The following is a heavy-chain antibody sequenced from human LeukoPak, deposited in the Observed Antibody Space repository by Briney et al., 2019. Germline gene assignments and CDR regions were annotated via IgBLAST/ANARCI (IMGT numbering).Heavy chain of an antibody. D-gene: IGHD1-26*01. CDR1: SDFSSSVTDY. V-gene: IGHV4-39*07. CDR3: ARGGSYRTTEFDY. Sequence: PSETLSLTCTVSSDFSSSVTDYWAWIRQPPGKGLEWIASGDYSGGTYYNPSLESRVAISVDTSKNQFSLKLSSVTAADTAVYYCARGGSYRTTEFDYWGQGTLVTVSS. CDR2: GDYSGGT. J-gene: IGHJ4*02.